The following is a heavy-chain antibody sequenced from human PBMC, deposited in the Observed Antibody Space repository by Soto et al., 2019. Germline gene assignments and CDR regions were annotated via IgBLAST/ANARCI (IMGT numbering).Heavy chain of an antibody. J-gene: IGHJ6*02. D-gene: IGHD3-3*01. V-gene: IGHV3-33*01. CDR1: GFTFSSYG. Sequence: GGSLRLSCAASGFTFSSYGMHWVRQAPGKGLEWVAVIWYDGSNKYYADSVKGRFTISRDNSKNTLYLQMNSLRAEDTAVYYCARDRTYYDFWSFDRPSYGVDVWGQGTTVTVSS. CDR2: IWYDGSNK. CDR3: ARDRTYYDFWSFDRPSYGVDV.